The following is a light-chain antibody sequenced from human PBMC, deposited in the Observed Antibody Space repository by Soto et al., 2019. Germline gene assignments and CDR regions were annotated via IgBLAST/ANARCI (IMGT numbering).Light chain of an antibody. CDR1: QSVGSSY. CDR3: QQYGT. J-gene: IGKJ3*01. Sequence: EIVLTQSPGTLSLSPGERATLSCRASQSVGSSYLAWYQQKPGQAPRLLIYGASSRATGIPDRFSGSGSGTDFTLTISRLEPEDFAVYYCQQYGTFGPGTKVDIK. CDR2: GAS. V-gene: IGKV3-20*01.